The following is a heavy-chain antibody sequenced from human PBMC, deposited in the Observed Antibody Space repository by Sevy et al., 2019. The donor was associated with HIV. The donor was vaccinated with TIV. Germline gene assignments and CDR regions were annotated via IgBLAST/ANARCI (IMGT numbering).Heavy chain of an antibody. J-gene: IGHJ3*02. Sequence: GGSLRLSCAASGFTFSSYSMNWVRQAPGKGLEWVSSISSSSSYIYYADSVKGRFTISRDNAKNSLYLQMNSLRAEDTAVYYCARAEPECVLRALGAFDIWGQGTMVTVSS. D-gene: IGHD3-3*01. CDR1: GFTFSSYS. V-gene: IGHV3-21*01. CDR2: ISSSSSYI. CDR3: ARAEPECVLRALGAFDI.